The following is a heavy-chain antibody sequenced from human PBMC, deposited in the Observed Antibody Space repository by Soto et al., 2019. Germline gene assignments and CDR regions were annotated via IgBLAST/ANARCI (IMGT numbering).Heavy chain of an antibody. Sequence: QVQLQESGPGLVKPSETLSLTCTVSGGSISSYYWSWIRQPPGKGLEWIGYIYYSGSTNYNPSLKSRVTISVDTSKNQFSLKLSSVTAADTAVYHCARENVLLWFGELLQQWYFDLWGRGTLVTVSS. CDR1: GGSISSYY. CDR2: IYYSGST. CDR3: ARENVLLWFGELLQQWYFDL. V-gene: IGHV4-59*01. J-gene: IGHJ2*01. D-gene: IGHD3-10*01.